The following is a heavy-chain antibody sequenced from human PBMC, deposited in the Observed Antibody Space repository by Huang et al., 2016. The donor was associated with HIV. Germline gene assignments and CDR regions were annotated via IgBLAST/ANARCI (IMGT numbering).Heavy chain of an antibody. D-gene: IGHD3-22*01. J-gene: IGHJ3*02. CDR3: ARDPKYHRIGYYRQRRGIDI. CDR2: ISASSGDT. Sequence: QIQLMQSGPELKQPGASVKVSCKASGYTFTSYGITWVRQAPGQGPAWMGWISASSGDTEYAQKFQGRVTVTTDTYTNIAYMELRSMRSDDTAKYYCARDPKYHRIGYYRQRRGIDIWGQGTMVIVSS. CDR1: GYTFTSYG. V-gene: IGHV1-18*01.